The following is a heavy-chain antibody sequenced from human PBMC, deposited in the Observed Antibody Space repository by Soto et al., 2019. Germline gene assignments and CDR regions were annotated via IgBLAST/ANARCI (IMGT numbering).Heavy chain of an antibody. J-gene: IGHJ2*01. V-gene: IGHV1-69*12. CDR3: VNLLTTVTTFDWYFDL. CDR2: IIPIFGTA. Sequence: QVQLVQSGAEVKKPGSSVKVSCKASGGTFSSYAISWVRQAPGQGLEWMGGIIPIFGTANYAQKFQGRVTITADESTSTAYMELSSLRSEDTAVYYCVNLLTTVTTFDWYFDLWGRGTLVTVSS. CDR1: GGTFSSYA. D-gene: IGHD4-17*01.